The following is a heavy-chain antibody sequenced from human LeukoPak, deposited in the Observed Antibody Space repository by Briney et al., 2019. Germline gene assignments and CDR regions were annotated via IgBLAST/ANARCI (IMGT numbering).Heavy chain of an antibody. CDR3: ARDNGSGRFDP. J-gene: IGHJ5*02. CDR2: IYYSGST. D-gene: IGHD3-10*01. V-gene: IGHV4-39*07. Sequence: SETLSLTCTVSGGSISSSSYYWGWIRQPPGKGLEWIGSIYYSGSTYYNPSLKSRVTISVDTSKNQFSLKLSSVTAADTAVYYCARDNGSGRFDPWGQGTLVTVSS. CDR1: GGSISSSSYY.